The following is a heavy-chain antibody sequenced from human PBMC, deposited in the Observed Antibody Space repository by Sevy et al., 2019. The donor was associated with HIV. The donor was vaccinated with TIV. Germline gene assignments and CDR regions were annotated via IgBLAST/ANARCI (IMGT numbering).Heavy chain of an antibody. Sequence: SETLSLTCIVSGGSVRSTTFYWGWIRQSPGRGLEWIGSISYTGTSYYNPSLKSRVTISLDTSKNQFSLHLTSVTAADTAVYYCARDGMITTFYNWGQGTLVTVSS. CDR2: ISYTGTS. J-gene: IGHJ4*02. D-gene: IGHD3-16*01. V-gene: IGHV4-39*02. CDR1: GGSVRSTTFY. CDR3: ARDGMITTFYN.